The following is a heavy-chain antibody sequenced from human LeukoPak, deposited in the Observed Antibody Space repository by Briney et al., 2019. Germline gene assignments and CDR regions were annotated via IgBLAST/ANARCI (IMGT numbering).Heavy chain of an antibody. Sequence: SETLSLTCTVSGGSISSRSYYWGWVRQPPGKGLEWIGVVHSSASTYYNPSLKSRVTISVDTSKSHFSLILTSVTAADTALYYCARHSGALFGPKDVWGQGTTVTVSS. CDR1: GGSISSRSYY. D-gene: IGHD3-3*01. CDR2: VHSSAST. J-gene: IGHJ6*02. CDR3: ARHSGALFGPKDV. V-gene: IGHV4-39*01.